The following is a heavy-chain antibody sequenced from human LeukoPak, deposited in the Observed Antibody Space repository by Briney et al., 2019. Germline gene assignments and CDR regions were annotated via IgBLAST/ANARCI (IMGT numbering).Heavy chain of an antibody. D-gene: IGHD3-10*01. CDR1: GYTFTSYD. CDR2: MNPNRGNT. Sequence: ASVKVSCKASGYTFTSYDINWVRQATGQGLERMGWMNPNRGNTGYAQKFQGRVTMTRNTSISTAYRELSSLRSEDTAVYYCASGLWFGELFSDYWGQGTLVTVSS. J-gene: IGHJ4*02. V-gene: IGHV1-8*01. CDR3: ASGLWFGELFSDY.